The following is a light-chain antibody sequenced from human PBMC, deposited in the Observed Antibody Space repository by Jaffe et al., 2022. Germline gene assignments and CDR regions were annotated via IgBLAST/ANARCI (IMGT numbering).Light chain of an antibody. CDR2: TTS. J-gene: IGKJ1*01. V-gene: IGKV1-27*01. CDR1: QDISGL. CDR3: QKYNSVPWT. Sequence: DIQMTQSPSSLSASVGDKVTITCRASQDISGLVAWYQQKPGKVPKLLIYTTSNLLSGVPSRFRGSGSGTDFTLTISSLQPEDVATYYCQKYNSVPWTFGQGTKVEIK.